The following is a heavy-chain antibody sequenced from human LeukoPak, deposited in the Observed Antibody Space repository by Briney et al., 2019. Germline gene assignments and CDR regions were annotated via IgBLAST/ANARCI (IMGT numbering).Heavy chain of an antibody. J-gene: IGHJ4*02. CDR3: ARHGDLLRTTVVNRHFDY. CDR1: GGSISSSSYY. V-gene: IGHV4-61*05. CDR2: IYYSGST. Sequence: SQTLSLTCTVSGGSISSSSYYWSWIRQPPGKGLEWIGYIYYSGSTNYNPSLKSRVNISIDTSKNQFSLKLSSVTAADTALYYCARHGDLLRTTVVNRHFDYWGQGTLVTVSS. D-gene: IGHD4-23*01.